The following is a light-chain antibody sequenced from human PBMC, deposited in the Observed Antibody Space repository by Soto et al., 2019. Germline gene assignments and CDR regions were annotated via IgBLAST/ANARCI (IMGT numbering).Light chain of an antibody. Sequence: QSALTQPRSVSGSPGQSVTISCTGTSSDVGGYNYVSWYQQHPGKAPKLTIYDVSKRPSGVPDRFSGSKSGNTASLTISGLQPEDEGDYYCCSYAGSYTLVFGGGTKLTVL. CDR2: DVS. CDR3: CSYAGSYTLV. V-gene: IGLV2-11*01. J-gene: IGLJ2*01. CDR1: SSDVGGYNY.